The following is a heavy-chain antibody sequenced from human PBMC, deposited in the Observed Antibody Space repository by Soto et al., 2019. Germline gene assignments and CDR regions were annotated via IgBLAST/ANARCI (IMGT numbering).Heavy chain of an antibody. Sequence: SETLSLTCTGSGVSISIYDWSLIRQTPGKGLEWIGYIYYSGSTNYNPSLKSRVTISVDTSKNQFSLKLSSVTAADTAVYYCARDGSGSYYNGWFDPWGQGTLVPVSS. CDR2: IYYSGST. J-gene: IGHJ5*02. CDR1: GVSISIYD. CDR3: ARDGSGSYYNGWFDP. V-gene: IGHV4-59*01. D-gene: IGHD3-10*01.